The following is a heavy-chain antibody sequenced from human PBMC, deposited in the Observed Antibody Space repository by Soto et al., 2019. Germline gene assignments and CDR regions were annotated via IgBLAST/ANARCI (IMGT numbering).Heavy chain of an antibody. Sequence: EVQLLESGGGLVQPGGSLRLSCAASGFTFSSYAMSWVRQAPGKGLEWVSAISGSGGSTYYADSVKGRFTISRDNSKNTLYLQMNRLRAEDTAVYYCAKDLVGVGSYSDGFDIWGQGTMVTVSS. D-gene: IGHD1-26*01. CDR2: ISGSGGST. CDR1: GFTFSSYA. J-gene: IGHJ3*02. V-gene: IGHV3-23*01. CDR3: AKDLVGVGSYSDGFDI.